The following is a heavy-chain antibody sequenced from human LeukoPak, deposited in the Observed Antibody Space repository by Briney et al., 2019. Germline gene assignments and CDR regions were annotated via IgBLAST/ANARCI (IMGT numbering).Heavy chain of an antibody. J-gene: IGHJ4*02. CDR2: ISGSCGST. CDR1: GFTFSSFD. D-gene: IGHD6-13*01. Sequence: PGGSLRLSCAASGFTFSSFDTSWVRQAPGKGLEWVSGISGSCGSTYYADSVKGRFTISRDNSKNTLFLQMNSLRAEDTVIYYCAKDFSAGTYFDYWGQGTLVTVSS. V-gene: IGHV3-23*01. CDR3: AKDFSAGTYFDY.